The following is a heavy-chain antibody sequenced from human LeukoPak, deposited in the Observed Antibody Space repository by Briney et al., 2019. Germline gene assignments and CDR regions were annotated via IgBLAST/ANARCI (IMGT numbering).Heavy chain of an antibody. Sequence: GGSLRLSCAASGFTFSNYGMSWVRQAPGKGLEWVSGMSGSGGSTYYADSVKGRFTISRDNSKNTLYLQMNSLRAEDTAVYYCAKDMYYYDSSGNMDVWGKGTTVTVSS. J-gene: IGHJ6*03. V-gene: IGHV3-23*01. D-gene: IGHD3-22*01. CDR1: GFTFSNYG. CDR2: MSGSGGST. CDR3: AKDMYYYDSSGNMDV.